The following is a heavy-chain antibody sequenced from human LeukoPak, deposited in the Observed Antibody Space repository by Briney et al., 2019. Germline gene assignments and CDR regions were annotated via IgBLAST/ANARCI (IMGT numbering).Heavy chain of an antibody. CDR3: ARALMLYSSSWGYYFDY. J-gene: IGHJ4*02. CDR1: GGSFSGYY. Sequence: SETLSLTCAVYGGSFSGYYWSWIRQPPGKGLEWIGEINHSESTNYNPSLKSRVTISVDTSKNQFSLKLSSVTAADTAVYYCARALMLYSSSWGYYFDYWGQGTLVTVSS. D-gene: IGHD6-13*01. V-gene: IGHV4-34*01. CDR2: INHSEST.